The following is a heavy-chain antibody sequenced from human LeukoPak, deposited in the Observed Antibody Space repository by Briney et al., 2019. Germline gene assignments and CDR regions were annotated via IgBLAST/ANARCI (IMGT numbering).Heavy chain of an antibody. J-gene: IGHJ4*02. D-gene: IGHD3-22*01. Sequence: ASVKVSCKASGGTFSNYAISWVRQAPGQGLEWMGWISAYNGNTNYAQKLQGRVTMTTDTSTSTAYMELRSLRSDDTAVYYCARDHTYYYDSSGYYYGYWGQGTLVTVSS. CDR1: GGTFSNYA. CDR2: ISAYNGNT. CDR3: ARDHTYYYDSSGYYYGY. V-gene: IGHV1-18*01.